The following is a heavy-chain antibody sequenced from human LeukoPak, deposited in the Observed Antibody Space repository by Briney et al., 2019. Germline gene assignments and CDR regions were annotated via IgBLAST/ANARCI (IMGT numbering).Heavy chain of an antibody. D-gene: IGHD3-22*01. V-gene: IGHV1-18*01. CDR3: ARDLGWRDSSGSSDY. Sequence: ASVKVSCKASGYTFTSYGISWVRQAPGQGLEWMGWISAYNGNTNYALKLQGRVTMTTDTSTSTAYMELMSLRSDDTAVYYCARDLGWRDSSGSSDYWGQGTLVTVSS. CDR1: GYTFTSYG. J-gene: IGHJ4*02. CDR2: ISAYNGNT.